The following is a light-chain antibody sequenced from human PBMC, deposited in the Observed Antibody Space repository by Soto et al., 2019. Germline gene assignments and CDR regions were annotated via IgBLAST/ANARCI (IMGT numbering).Light chain of an antibody. Sequence: QAVVTQPPSASGTPGQRVTISCSGSSSNIGSNYVYWYQHLPGTAPKLLIFRNNQRPSGVPDRLSGSKSGTSASLAISGLRSEDEADYYCAAWDDSLSGYVFGTGTKLTVL. CDR1: SSNIGSNY. V-gene: IGLV1-47*01. CDR3: AAWDDSLSGYV. CDR2: RNN. J-gene: IGLJ1*01.